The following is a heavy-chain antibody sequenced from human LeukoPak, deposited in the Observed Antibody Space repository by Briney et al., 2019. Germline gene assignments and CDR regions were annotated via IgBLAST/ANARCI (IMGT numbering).Heavy chain of an antibody. J-gene: IGHJ5*02. CDR1: GFTFSDYY. V-gene: IGHV3-11*01. D-gene: IGHD3-22*01. CDR2: ISSSGSTI. Sequence: PGRSLRLSCAASGFTFSDYYMSWIRQAPGKGLEWVSYISSSGSTIYYADSVKGRFTISRDNAKNSLYLQMNSLRAEDTAVYYCASEGTYYYDSSTWGQGTLVTVSS. CDR3: ASEGTYYYDSST.